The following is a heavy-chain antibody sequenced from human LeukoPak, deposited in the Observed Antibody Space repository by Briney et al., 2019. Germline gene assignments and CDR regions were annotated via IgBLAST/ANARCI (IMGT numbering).Heavy chain of an antibody. V-gene: IGHV3-30*03. CDR3: AGIYCGGGTCYLNSPLATNFDY. D-gene: IGHD2-15*01. CDR2: KSYDGSNE. CDR1: GFTFSSYG. Sequence: GGSLRLSCAASGFTFSSYGMHWVRQAPGKGLEWVAVKSYDGSNEYYADSVKGRFTISRDNSKNTLYLQMNSLRAEDTAVYYCAGIYCGGGTCYLNSPLATNFDYWGQGTLVTVSS. J-gene: IGHJ4*02.